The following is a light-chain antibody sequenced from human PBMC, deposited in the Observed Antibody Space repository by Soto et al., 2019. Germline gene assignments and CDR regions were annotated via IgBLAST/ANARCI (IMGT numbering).Light chain of an antibody. J-gene: IGKJ3*01. CDR3: QQSYSTLRT. Sequence: DIQMTQSRSSLSASVGDRVTITCRASQSISSYLNWYQQKPGKAPKLLIYAASSLQSGVPSRFSGSGSGTDFTLTISSLQPEDFATYYCQQSYSTLRTFGPGTKVDIK. CDR2: AAS. CDR1: QSISSY. V-gene: IGKV1-39*01.